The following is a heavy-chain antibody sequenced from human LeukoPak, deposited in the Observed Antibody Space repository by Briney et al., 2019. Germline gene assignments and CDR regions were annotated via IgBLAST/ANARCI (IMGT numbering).Heavy chain of an antibody. CDR2: ITWDGYKI. CDR1: GFIFDDYV. CDR3: VKGYSSSWSGYFDS. D-gene: IGHD5-18*01. Sequence: PGGSLRLSCEAYGFIFDDYVMYWVRQPPGKGLEWVSGITWDGYKIDYVDSVKGRFTISRDNARNSLFLQMNRVRVEDTAFYYCVKGYSSSWSGYFDSWGQGTLVTVAS. J-gene: IGHJ4*02. V-gene: IGHV3-9*01.